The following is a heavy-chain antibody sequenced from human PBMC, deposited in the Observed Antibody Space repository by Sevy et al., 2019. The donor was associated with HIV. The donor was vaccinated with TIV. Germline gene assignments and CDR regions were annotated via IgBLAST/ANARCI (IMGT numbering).Heavy chain of an antibody. CDR3: ARVPTLLPYYYYYYMDV. Sequence: GGSLRLSCAASGFTFSSYSMNWVRQAPGKGLEWISYISSSSSTIYYADSVKGRFTISRDNAKNSLYLQMNSLRAEDTAVYYCARVPTLLPYYYYYYMDVWGKWTTVTVSS. CDR2: ISSSSSTI. J-gene: IGHJ6*03. V-gene: IGHV3-48*01. CDR1: GFTFSSYS. D-gene: IGHD3-22*01.